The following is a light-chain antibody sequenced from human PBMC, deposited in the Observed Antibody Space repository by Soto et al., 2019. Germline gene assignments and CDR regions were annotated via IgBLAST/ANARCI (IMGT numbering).Light chain of an antibody. CDR2: GAS. CDR3: QQYGSSPRT. Sequence: EIVLTQSPGTLSLSPGERATLSCRASQSVSSSYLAWHQQKPGQAPRLLIYGASSRATGTPDRFSGSGYGTDITLTISRLEPEDFAVYFCQQYGSSPRTFGQGTKVDIK. CDR1: QSVSSSY. V-gene: IGKV3-20*01. J-gene: IGKJ1*01.